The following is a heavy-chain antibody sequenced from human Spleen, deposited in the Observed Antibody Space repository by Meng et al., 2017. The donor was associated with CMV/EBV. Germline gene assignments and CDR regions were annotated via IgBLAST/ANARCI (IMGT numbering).Heavy chain of an antibody. CDR3: GREMVRAYSVDN. Sequence: GESLKISCAASGFIFRSYAMTWVRQAPGKGLEWVSRINMDGSSTSYADVVKGRFTISRDNAKNTLYLEMNSLRAEDTAVYYCGREMVRAYSVDNWGQGTLVTVSS. V-gene: IGHV3-74*01. J-gene: IGHJ4*02. D-gene: IGHD3-10*01. CDR2: INMDGSST. CDR1: GFIFRSYA.